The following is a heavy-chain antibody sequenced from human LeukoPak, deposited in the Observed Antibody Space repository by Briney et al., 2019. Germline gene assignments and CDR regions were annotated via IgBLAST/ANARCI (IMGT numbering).Heavy chain of an antibody. CDR1: GFTFSSYA. V-gene: IGHV3-23*01. Sequence: GGSLRLSCAASGFTFSSYAMSWVRQAPGKGLEWVSAISGSGGSTYYADSVKGRFTISRDNSKNTLYLQMNSLRAEDTAVYYCAKLHSGPGSGSYYFSLAVPIVPEYYFDYWGQGTLVTVSS. J-gene: IGHJ4*02. CDR3: AKLHSGPGSGSYYFSLAVPIVPEYYFDY. CDR2: ISGSGGST. D-gene: IGHD3-10*01.